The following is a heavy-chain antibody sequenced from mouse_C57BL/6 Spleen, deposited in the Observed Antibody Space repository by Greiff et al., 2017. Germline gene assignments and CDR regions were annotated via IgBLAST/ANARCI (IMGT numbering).Heavy chain of an antibody. CDR1: GYTFTSYW. V-gene: IGHV1-53*01. CDR3: ARAYGSSYGWYFDV. D-gene: IGHD1-1*01. CDR2: INPSNGGT. J-gene: IGHJ1*03. Sequence: VQLQQPGAELVKPGASVKLSCKASGYTFTSYWMHWVKQRPGQGLEWIGNINPSNGGTNYNEKFKSKATLTVDKSSSTAYMQLSSLTSEDSAVYYCARAYGSSYGWYFDVGGTGTTVTVSS.